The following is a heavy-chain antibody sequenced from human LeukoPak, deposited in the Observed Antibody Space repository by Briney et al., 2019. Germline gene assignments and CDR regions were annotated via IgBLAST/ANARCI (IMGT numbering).Heavy chain of an antibody. Sequence: GGSLRLSCAASGFTFSNAWMSWVRQAPGKGLEWVGRIKSKTDGGTTDYAAPVKGRFTISRDDSKNTLYLQINSLKTEDTAVYYCTTGLVRLGELSLYYYYGMDVWGQGTTVTVSS. CDR1: GFTFSNAW. D-gene: IGHD3-16*02. J-gene: IGHJ6*02. V-gene: IGHV3-15*01. CDR3: TTGLVRLGELSLYYYYGMDV. CDR2: IKSKTDGGTT.